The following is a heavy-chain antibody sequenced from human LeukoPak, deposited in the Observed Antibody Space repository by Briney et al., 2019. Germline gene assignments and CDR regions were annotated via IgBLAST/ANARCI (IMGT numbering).Heavy chain of an antibody. V-gene: IGHV4-38-2*02. J-gene: IGHJ6*03. CDR3: ARDLTEDYMDV. CDR2: IYYSGST. Sequence: PSETLSLTCTVSGYSISSDYYWGWIRQPPGKGLEWIGSIYYSGSTYYNPSLKSRVTISVDTSKNQFSLKLSSVTAADTAVYYCARDLTEDYMDVWGKGTTVTVSS. CDR1: GYSISSDYY.